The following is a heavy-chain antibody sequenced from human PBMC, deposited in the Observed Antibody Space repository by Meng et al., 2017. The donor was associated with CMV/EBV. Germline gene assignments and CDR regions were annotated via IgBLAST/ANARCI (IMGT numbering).Heavy chain of an antibody. Sequence: GESLKISCAASGFIFNNYVMHWVRQAPGKGLEWVAFIRNDGSNKYYAESVKGRFTISRDNSRNTLYLQMNSLRAEDTAVYYCARASFWGCDYWGQGTLVTVSS. CDR3: ARASFWGCDY. J-gene: IGHJ4*02. CDR1: GFIFNNYV. D-gene: IGHD7-27*01. CDR2: IRNDGSNK. V-gene: IGHV3-30*02.